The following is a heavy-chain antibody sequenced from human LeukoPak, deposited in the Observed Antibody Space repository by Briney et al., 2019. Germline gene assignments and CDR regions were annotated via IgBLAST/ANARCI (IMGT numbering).Heavy chain of an antibody. J-gene: IGHJ4*02. CDR2: IYYSGST. D-gene: IGHD5-24*01. Sequence: SETLSLTCTVSGGSISSHYWSWIRQPPGKGLEWIGYIYYSGSTNYNPSLKSRVTISVDTSKNQFSLKLSSVTAADTAVYYCARSRGGYKIDYWGQGTLVTVSS. V-gene: IGHV4-59*11. CDR3: ARSRGGYKIDY. CDR1: GGSISSHY.